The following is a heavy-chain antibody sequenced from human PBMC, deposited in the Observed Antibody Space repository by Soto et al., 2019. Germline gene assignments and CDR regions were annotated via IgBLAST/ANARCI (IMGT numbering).Heavy chain of an antibody. D-gene: IGHD1-26*01. CDR3: ARALREKLSIHYFGT. CDR2: IFWNDER. V-gene: IGHV2-26*01. CDR1: GFSLSKARMG. J-gene: IGHJ4*02. Sequence: SGATLVNQTQPLTQTCIACGFSLSKARMGVSWIRQPPGKALEWLAHIFWNDERSYNTSLKSRLTISRDTSKSQVVLTMTNVDPVDTGTYFCARALREKLSIHYFGTWGQGTLGTVSS.